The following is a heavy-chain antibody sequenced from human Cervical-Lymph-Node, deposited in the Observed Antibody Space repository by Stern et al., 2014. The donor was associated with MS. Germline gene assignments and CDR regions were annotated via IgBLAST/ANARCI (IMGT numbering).Heavy chain of an antibody. J-gene: IGHJ6*02. V-gene: IGHV4-59*01. CDR1: GGSISSYY. Sequence: QVQLQESGPGLVKPSETLSLTCTVSGGSISSYYWSWIRQPPGKGLEWIGYIYYSGSTNSNPSLKSRVTISVDTSKNQFSLKLSSVTAADTAVYYCARRGLGYAPYYYYYGMDVWGQGTTVTVSS. D-gene: IGHD2-8*01. CDR3: ARRGLGYAPYYYYYGMDV. CDR2: IYYSGST.